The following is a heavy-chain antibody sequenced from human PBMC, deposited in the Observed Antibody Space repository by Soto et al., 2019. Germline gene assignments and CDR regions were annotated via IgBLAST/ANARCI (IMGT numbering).Heavy chain of an antibody. CDR2: ISSNGEKT. J-gene: IGHJ4*02. D-gene: IGHD6-25*01. CDR1: GLTFSRYA. CDR3: VKSATIAAAATDYFDY. Sequence: PGGSLRLSCSVSGLTFSRYAMHWVRQAPGKGLEYVSGISSNGEKTYYADPVKGRFTISRDNSKNTLYLQMGSLRGEDTALYHCVKSATIAAAATDYFDYWGQGTLVTVSS. V-gene: IGHV3-64D*06.